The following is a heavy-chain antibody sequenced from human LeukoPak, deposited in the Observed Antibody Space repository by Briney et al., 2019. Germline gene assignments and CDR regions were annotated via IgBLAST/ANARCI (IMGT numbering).Heavy chain of an antibody. J-gene: IGHJ5*02. CDR2: ISSSGSTI. Sequence: PGGSLRLSCAASGFTFSDYYMSWIRQAPGKGLEWVSYISSSGSTIYYADSVKGRFTISRDNAKNSLYLQMNSLRAEDTAVYYCARVGYCSSTSCYWFDPWGQGTLVTVSS. V-gene: IGHV3-11*01. CDR3: ARVGYCSSTSCYWFDP. CDR1: GFTFSDYY. D-gene: IGHD2-2*01.